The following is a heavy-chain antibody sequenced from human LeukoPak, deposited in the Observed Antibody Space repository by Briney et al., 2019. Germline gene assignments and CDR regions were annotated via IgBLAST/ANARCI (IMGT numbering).Heavy chain of an antibody. CDR2: ISGSGTST. Sequence: GGSQRLSCAASGFTSSSYAMSWVRQAPGKGLEWVSVISGSGTSTYYADSVKGRFTISRDNSRGTLFLQMNSLRAEDTATYYCAKLSVVVAARGSYSDYWGQGTLVTVSS. D-gene: IGHD2-15*01. CDR1: GFTSSSYA. J-gene: IGHJ4*02. CDR3: AKLSVVVAARGSYSDY. V-gene: IGHV3-23*01.